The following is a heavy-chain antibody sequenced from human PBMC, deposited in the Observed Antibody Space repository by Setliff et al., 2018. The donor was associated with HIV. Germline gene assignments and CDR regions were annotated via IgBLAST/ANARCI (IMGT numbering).Heavy chain of an antibody. D-gene: IGHD6-19*01. CDR3: ARNPEMAALNYFYYYMDV. CDR2: IIPMSGVP. V-gene: IGHV1-69*10. J-gene: IGHJ6*03. CDR1: GGNFRGYG. Sequence: SVKVSCKASGGNFRGYGISWVRQAPGQGLEWMGGIIPMSGVPKYAQKFQGRVTITADKSTSTAYMELSSLRSEDTAVYYCARNPEMAALNYFYYYMDVWGKGTTVTVSS.